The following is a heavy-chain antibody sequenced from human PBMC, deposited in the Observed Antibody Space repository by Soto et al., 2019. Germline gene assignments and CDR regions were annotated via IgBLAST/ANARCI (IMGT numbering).Heavy chain of an antibody. J-gene: IGHJ4*02. CDR2: IIPIFGTA. Sequence: SVKVSCKASGGTFSSYAISWVRQAPGQGLEWMGGIIPIFGTANYAQKFQGRVTITADESTSTAYMELSSVTAADTAVYYCARAAYDYIWGSYRQAFDYWGQGTLVTVSS. V-gene: IGHV1-69*13. D-gene: IGHD3-16*02. CDR3: ARAAYDYIWGSYRQAFDY. CDR1: GGTFSSYA.